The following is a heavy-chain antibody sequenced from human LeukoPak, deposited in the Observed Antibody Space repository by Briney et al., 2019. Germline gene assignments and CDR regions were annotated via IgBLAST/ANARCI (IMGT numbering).Heavy chain of an antibody. CDR1: GYTFTNYG. CDR2: ISGYNGNT. J-gene: IGHJ6*03. CDR3: ARGDWGSSQNQNDYYYYYYMDV. D-gene: IGHD6-13*01. V-gene: IGHV1-18*01. Sequence: ASVKVSCKAFGYTFTNYGISWVRQAPGQGLEWMGWISGYNGNTNYAQKLQGRVTMTTDTSTSTAYMELSSLRSEDTAVYYCARGDWGSSQNQNDYYYYYYMDVWGKGTTVTISS.